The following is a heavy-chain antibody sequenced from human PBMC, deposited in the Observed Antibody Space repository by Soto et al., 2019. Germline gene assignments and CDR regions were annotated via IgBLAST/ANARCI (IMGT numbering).Heavy chain of an antibody. D-gene: IGHD3-16*02. Sequence: DVQLLESGGGLVQPGGSLRLSCAASGFSFSSYAMVWVRQAPGKGLEWVSVISARGGSSYFADSVKGRFTISRDNSKNVLSLEMNILRAEDTAIYFCAKGYIEYSASVDNWGQGTLVLVSS. CDR2: ISARGGSS. V-gene: IGHV3-23*01. J-gene: IGHJ4*02. CDR3: AKGYIEYSASVDN. CDR1: GFSFSSYA.